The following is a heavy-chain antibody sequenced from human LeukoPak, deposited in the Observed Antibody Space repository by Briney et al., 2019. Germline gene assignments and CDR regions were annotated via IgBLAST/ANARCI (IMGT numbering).Heavy chain of an antibody. Sequence: SGTLSLTCAVSGGSISSSNWWSWVRQPPGKGLEWIGEIYHSGSTNYNPSLKSRVTISVDKSKNQFSLKLSSVTAADTAVYYCARDQTSSGYSPGYYFDYWGQGTLVTVSS. V-gene: IGHV4-4*02. D-gene: IGHD3-22*01. CDR3: ARDQTSSGYSPGYYFDY. J-gene: IGHJ4*02. CDR2: IYHSGST. CDR1: GGSISSSNW.